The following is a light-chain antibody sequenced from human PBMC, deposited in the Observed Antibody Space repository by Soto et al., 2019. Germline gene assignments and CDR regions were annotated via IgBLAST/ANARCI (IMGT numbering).Light chain of an antibody. CDR3: QQYGSSTGT. CDR1: QSISSY. CDR2: DAS. J-gene: IGKJ1*01. V-gene: IGKV3-20*01. Sequence: EIVLTHSPATLSLSPGERATLSFRASQSISSYLAWYQQKPGQAPRLLIYDASNRATGIPDRFSGSGSGTDFTLTISRLEPEDFAVYYCQQYGSSTGTFGQGTKVDI.